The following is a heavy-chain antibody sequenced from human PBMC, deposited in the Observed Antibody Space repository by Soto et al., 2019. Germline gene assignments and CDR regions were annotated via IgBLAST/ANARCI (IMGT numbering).Heavy chain of an antibody. CDR2: IIPILGIA. J-gene: IGHJ4*02. Sequence: QVPLVQSGAEVKKPGSSVKVSCKASGGTFSSYTISWVRQAPGQGLEWMGRIIPILGIANYAQKFQGRVTITADKSTSTAYMELSSLRSEDTAVYYCALGDCSGGSCYSTLGYWGQGTLVTVSS. CDR3: ALGDCSGGSCYSTLGY. V-gene: IGHV1-69*02. D-gene: IGHD2-15*01. CDR1: GGTFSSYT.